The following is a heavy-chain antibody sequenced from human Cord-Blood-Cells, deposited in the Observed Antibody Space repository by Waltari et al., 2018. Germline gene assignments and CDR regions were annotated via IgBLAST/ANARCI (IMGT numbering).Heavy chain of an antibody. J-gene: IGHJ4*02. CDR3: ARVPNPHPHYGGDY. Sequence: QVQLQQWGAGLLKPSETLSLTCAVYGGSFSGYYWRWIRQPQGKGLEWIGEINHSGSTNYNPSLKSRVTISVDTSKNQFSLKLSSVTAADTAVYYCARVPNPHPHYGGDYWGQGTLVTVSS. V-gene: IGHV4-34*01. D-gene: IGHD4-17*01. CDR1: GGSFSGYY. CDR2: INHSGST.